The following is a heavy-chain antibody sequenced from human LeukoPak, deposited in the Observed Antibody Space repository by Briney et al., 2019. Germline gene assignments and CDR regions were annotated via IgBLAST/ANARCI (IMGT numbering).Heavy chain of an antibody. CDR1: GGTFSSYA. Sequence: SVKVSCKASGGTFSSYAISWVRQAPGQGLEWMGGIIPIFGTANYAQKFQGRVTITADESTSTAYMELSSLRSEDTAVYYCARGWKFWSGYGGDYYYYMDVWGKGTTVTVSS. CDR2: IIPIFGTA. D-gene: IGHD3-3*01. J-gene: IGHJ6*03. CDR3: ARGWKFWSGYGGDYYYYMDV. V-gene: IGHV1-69*13.